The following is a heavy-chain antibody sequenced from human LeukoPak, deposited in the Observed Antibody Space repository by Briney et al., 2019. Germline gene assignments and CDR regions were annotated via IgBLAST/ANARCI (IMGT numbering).Heavy chain of an antibody. CDR3: ARDPRSSGYFFDY. CDR2: ISYDATNE. D-gene: IGHD3-22*01. CDR1: GFTFSSYV. Sequence: GGSLRLSCAASGFTFSSYVMHWVRQAPGKGLEWVTVISYDATNENYADSVKGRFTISRDNSKNTLYLQMNSLRPEDTAVHYCARDPRSSGYFFDYWGQGTLVTVSS. V-gene: IGHV3-30*04. J-gene: IGHJ4*02.